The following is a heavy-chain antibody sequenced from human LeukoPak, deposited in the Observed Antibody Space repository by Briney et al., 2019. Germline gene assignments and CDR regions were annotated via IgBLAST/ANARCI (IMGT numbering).Heavy chain of an antibody. V-gene: IGHV3-74*01. CDR1: GFTFGSYW. J-gene: IGHJ6*02. CDR2: INSDGSST. CDR3: ARDKPGVVVAGDGMDV. D-gene: IGHD2-15*01. Sequence: GGSLRLSCAASGFTFGSYWMHWVRQAPGKGLVWVSRINSDGSSTSYADSVKGRFTISRDSAKNTLYLQMNSLRAEDTAVYYCARDKPGVVVAGDGMDVWGQGTTVTVSS.